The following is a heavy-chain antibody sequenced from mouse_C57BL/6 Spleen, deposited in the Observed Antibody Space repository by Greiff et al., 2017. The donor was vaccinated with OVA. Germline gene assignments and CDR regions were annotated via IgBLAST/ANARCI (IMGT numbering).Heavy chain of an antibody. Sequence: VKLQESGPGLVQPSQSLSITCTVSGFSLTSYGVHWVRQSPGKGLEWLGVIWRGGSTDYNAAFMSRLSITKDNSKSQVFFKMNSLQADDTAIYYCAKKGDYDGYYYAMDYWGQGTSVTVSS. J-gene: IGHJ4*01. D-gene: IGHD2-4*01. V-gene: IGHV2-5*01. CDR3: AKKGDYDGYYYAMDY. CDR1: GFSLTSYG. CDR2: IWRGGST.